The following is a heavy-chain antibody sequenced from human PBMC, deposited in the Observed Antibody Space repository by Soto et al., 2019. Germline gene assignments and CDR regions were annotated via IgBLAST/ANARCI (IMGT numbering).Heavy chain of an antibody. CDR1: GGSISSYY. J-gene: IGHJ5*02. Sequence: SETLSLTCTVSGGSISSYYWSWIRQPPGKGLEWIGYIYYSGSTNYNPSLKSRVTISVDTSKNQFSLKLSSVTAADTAVYYCARDSGYSGWYVRFDPWGQGTLVTVS. CDR3: ARDSGYSGWYVRFDP. D-gene: IGHD6-19*01. V-gene: IGHV4-59*01. CDR2: IYYSGST.